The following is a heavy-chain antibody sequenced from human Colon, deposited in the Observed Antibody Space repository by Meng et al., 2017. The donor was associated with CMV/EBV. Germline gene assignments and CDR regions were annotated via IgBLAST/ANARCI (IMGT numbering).Heavy chain of an antibody. CDR3: AKVPAADYYYYGMDV. CDR1: GFTFDDYA. D-gene: IGHD2-2*01. V-gene: IGHV3-9*01. CDR2: INWNSGSI. J-gene: IGHJ6*02. Sequence: LSLTCAASGFTFDDYAMHWVRQAPGKGLEWVSGINWNSGSIAYADSVKGRFIISRDNAKNSLYLQMNSLRAEDTALYYCAKVPAADYYYYGMDVWGQGTTVTVSS.